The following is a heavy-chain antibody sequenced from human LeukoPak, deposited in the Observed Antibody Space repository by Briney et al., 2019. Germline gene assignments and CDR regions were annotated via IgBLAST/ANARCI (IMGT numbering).Heavy chain of an antibody. V-gene: IGHV4-59*01. D-gene: IGHD1-26*01. J-gene: IGHJ4*02. CDR1: DGSISSYY. CDR3: ARDIVGVTRAFGY. CDR2: IYYSGNT. Sequence: SETLSLTCTVSDGSISSYYWSWIRQPPGKGLEWIGYIYYSGNTNYNPSLKSRVTMSVDTSKNQFSLKLNSVTAADTAVYYCARDIVGVTRAFGYWGQGTLATVSS.